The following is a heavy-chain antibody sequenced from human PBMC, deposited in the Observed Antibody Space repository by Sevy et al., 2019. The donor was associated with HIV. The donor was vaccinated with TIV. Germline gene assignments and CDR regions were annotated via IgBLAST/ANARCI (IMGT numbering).Heavy chain of an antibody. CDR3: AGPKLTYGSGWDYFDY. J-gene: IGHJ4*02. CDR2: INFSGST. Sequence: SETLSLTCTVSGASISSSGYYWGWIRQPPGKGLEWIASINFSGSTFYNLSLKSRVTISADTSKNQFSLKLRSVTAADTSIYYCAGPKLTYGSGWDYFDYWGQGTVVTVSS. CDR1: GASISSSGYY. D-gene: IGHD6-19*01. V-gene: IGHV4-39*01.